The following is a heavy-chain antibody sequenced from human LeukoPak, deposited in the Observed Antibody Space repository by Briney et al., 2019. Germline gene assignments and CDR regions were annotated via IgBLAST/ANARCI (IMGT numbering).Heavy chain of an antibody. CDR3: AKDRTLGAAGTGFDY. CDR2: ISWNSGSI. J-gene: IGHJ4*02. CDR1: GFTFDDYA. D-gene: IGHD6-13*01. Sequence: GGSLRLSCVASGFTFDDYAMHWVRQAPGKGLEWVSGISWNSGSIGYADSVKGRFTISRDNAKNSLYLQMNSLRAEDTALYYCAKDRTLGAAGTGFDYWGQGTLVTVSS. V-gene: IGHV3-9*01.